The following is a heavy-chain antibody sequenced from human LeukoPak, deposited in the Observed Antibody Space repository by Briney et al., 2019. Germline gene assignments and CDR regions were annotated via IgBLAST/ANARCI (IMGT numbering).Heavy chain of an antibody. CDR3: AKSGYNYDSNAYPFIDY. J-gene: IGHJ4*02. V-gene: IGHV3-30*04. Sequence: GGSLRLSCADSGFTFSSYAMYWVRQAPGRGLEWVAVISYDGSNKYYADSVKGRFTISRDNSKNTLYLEMSSLRAEDTAVYYCAKSGYNYDSNAYPFIDYWGQGTLVTVSS. CDR2: ISYDGSNK. D-gene: IGHD3-22*01. CDR1: GFTFSSYA.